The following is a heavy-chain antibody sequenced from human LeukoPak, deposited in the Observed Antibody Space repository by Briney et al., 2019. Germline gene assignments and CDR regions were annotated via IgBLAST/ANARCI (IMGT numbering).Heavy chain of an antibody. J-gene: IGHJ6*02. CDR2: ISSSGSTI. Sequence: GGSLRLSCAASGFTFSSYEMNWVRQAPGKGLEWVSYISSSGSTIYYADSVKGRFTISRDNAKNSLYLQMNSLRAEDTAVYYCARDLRQLELYGMDVWGQGTTVTVSS. V-gene: IGHV3-48*03. CDR3: ARDLRQLELYGMDV. D-gene: IGHD1-26*01. CDR1: GFTFSSYE.